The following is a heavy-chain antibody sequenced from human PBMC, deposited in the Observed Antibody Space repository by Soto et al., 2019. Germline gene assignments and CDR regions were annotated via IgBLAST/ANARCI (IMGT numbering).Heavy chain of an antibody. CDR3: ARGGCSGGSCYLRWFDP. Sequence: PSETLSLTCAVYGGYFSGYYWSWIRQPPGKGLEWIGEINHSGSTNYNPSLKSRVTISVDTSKNQFSLKLSSVTAADTAVYYCARGGCSGGSCYLRWFDPWGQGTLVTVSS. J-gene: IGHJ5*02. V-gene: IGHV4-34*01. CDR2: INHSGST. D-gene: IGHD2-15*01. CDR1: GGYFSGYY.